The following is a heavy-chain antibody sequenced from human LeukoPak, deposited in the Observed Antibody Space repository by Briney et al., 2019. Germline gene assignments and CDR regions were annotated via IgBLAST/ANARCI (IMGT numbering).Heavy chain of an antibody. J-gene: IGHJ4*02. CDR3: ARDGSEGFDY. V-gene: IGHV4-31*03. CDR1: GGSISSGGYY. Sequence: SQTLSLTCTVSGGSISSGGYYWSWIRQHPGKGLEWIGYIYYSGSTYYNPSLKSRVTISVDTSMNQFSLKLSSVTAADTAVYYCARDGSEGFDYWGQGTLVTVSS. CDR2: IYYSGST. D-gene: IGHD1-14*01.